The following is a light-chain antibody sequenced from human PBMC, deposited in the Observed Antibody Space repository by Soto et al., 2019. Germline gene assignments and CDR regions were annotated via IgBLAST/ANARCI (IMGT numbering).Light chain of an antibody. J-gene: IGKJ4*01. CDR2: DAS. Sequence: EIVLTQSPATLSLSPGERVTLSCRASRSVTTFLAWYQQKPGQAPRLLLYDASKRATGVPTRFSGSGSGTDFILTITSLEPEDFAVYYCQQRTNWPLTFGGGTKVERK. CDR1: RSVTTF. V-gene: IGKV3-11*01. CDR3: QQRTNWPLT.